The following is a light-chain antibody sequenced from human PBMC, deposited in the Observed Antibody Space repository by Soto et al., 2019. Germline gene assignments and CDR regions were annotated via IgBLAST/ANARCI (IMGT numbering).Light chain of an antibody. CDR2: DIN. CDR3: SSNTTRGNLV. J-gene: IGLJ3*02. Sequence: QSVLTQPASVSGSPGQSITISCIGSSSDIGGYNYISWYQQLPGRAPKLLIYDINRRPSGVSLRFSGSTSGDTATLTISKLQTEDEADYYCSSNTTRGNLVFGGGTKLTVL. V-gene: IGLV2-14*03. CDR1: SSDIGGYNY.